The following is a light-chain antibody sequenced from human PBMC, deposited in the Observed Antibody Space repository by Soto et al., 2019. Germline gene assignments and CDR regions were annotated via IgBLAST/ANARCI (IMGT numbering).Light chain of an antibody. J-gene: IGLJ2*01. Sequence: QSALTQPPSASGSPGQSVTISCTGTSSDVGGYNYVSWYQQHPGKAPKLMIYEVSKRPSGVPDRFSGSKSGNTASLTVSGLQAEDEADYYCSSYAGSNELFGGGTKVTVL. CDR3: SSYAGSNEL. CDR2: EVS. V-gene: IGLV2-8*01. CDR1: SSDVGGYNY.